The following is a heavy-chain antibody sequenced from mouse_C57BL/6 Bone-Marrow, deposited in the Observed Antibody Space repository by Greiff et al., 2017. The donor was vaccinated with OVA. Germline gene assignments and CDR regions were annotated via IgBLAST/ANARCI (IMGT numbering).Heavy chain of an antibody. CDR2: IDPEDGET. J-gene: IGHJ3*01. D-gene: IGHD1-1*01. Sequence: VQLQQSGAELVKPGASVKLSCTASGFNITDYYMHWVKQRTEQGLEWIGRIDPEDGETKYAQKFQGKATLTADTSSNTAYLQLSSLTSEDTAVYYCARAYYYGSSSVAYGGQGTRVTVSA. CDR3: ARAYYYGSSSVAY. V-gene: IGHV14-2*01. CDR1: GFNITDYY.